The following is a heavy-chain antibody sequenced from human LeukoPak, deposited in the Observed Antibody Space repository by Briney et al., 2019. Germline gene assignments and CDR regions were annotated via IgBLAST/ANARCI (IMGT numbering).Heavy chain of an antibody. D-gene: IGHD3-22*01. CDR1: GGSISSSSYY. Sequence: SETLSLTCAVSGGSISSSSYYWGWIRQPPGKGLEWIGSIYYSGSTYDNPSLKSRVTISVDTSKNQFSLKLSSVTAAGTAVYYCARHRYYYDSSGYLGENWFDPWGQGTLVTVSS. CDR3: ARHRYYYDSSGYLGENWFDP. V-gene: IGHV4-39*01. CDR2: IYYSGST. J-gene: IGHJ5*02.